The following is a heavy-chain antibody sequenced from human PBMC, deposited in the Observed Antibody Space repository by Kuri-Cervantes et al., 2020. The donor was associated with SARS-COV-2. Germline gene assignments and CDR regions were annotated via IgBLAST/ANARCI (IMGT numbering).Heavy chain of an antibody. J-gene: IGHJ3*02. Sequence: GESLKISCVGSGFTFNDDWMSWVRQAPGKGLEWVAIMRGDGGEQYYADSVRGRFSISRDNSKNSVYVEMNSLRAEDTAVYYCAREFRSFTMIVADAFDIWGQGTMVTVSS. CDR3: AREFRSFTMIVADAFDI. CDR1: GFTFNDDW. CDR2: MRGDGGEQ. D-gene: IGHD3-22*01. V-gene: IGHV3-7*01.